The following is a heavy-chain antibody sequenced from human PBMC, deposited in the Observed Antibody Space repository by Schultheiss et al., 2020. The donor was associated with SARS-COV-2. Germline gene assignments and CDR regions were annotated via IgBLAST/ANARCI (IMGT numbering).Heavy chain of an antibody. CDR1: ADSIRNYY. CDR2: IHYSGST. Sequence: SETLSLTCTVSADSIRNYYWSWIRQSPGKELEWVGYIHYSGSTKYNPSLKSRVTISVDTSKKQFSLKLSSVTAADTAVYYCARGVRVLWFRELSRRDWFDPWGQGTLVTVSS. CDR3: ARGVRVLWFRELSRRDWFDP. J-gene: IGHJ5*02. V-gene: IGHV4-59*12. D-gene: IGHD3-10*01.